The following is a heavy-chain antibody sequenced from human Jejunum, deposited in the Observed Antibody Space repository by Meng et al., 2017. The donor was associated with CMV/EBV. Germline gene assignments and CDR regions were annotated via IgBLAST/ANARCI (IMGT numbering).Heavy chain of an antibody. D-gene: IGHD3-3*01. J-gene: IGHJ6*02. CDR1: TFSNYV. Sequence: TFSNYVFGWGRQAPGQRLEWVGGVIPILTSSNYAQKFQGRVTIIADKSTTTVYMEVSSLKSEDTAIYYCASGTIFGVVTPYYYGLDVWGQGTTVTVSS. CDR2: VIPILTSS. CDR3: ASGTIFGVVTPYYYGLDV. V-gene: IGHV1-69*06.